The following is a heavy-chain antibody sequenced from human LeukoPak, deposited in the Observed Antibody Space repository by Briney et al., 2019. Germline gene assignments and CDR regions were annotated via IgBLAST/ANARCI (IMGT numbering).Heavy chain of an antibody. CDR1: GFTFTSSA. J-gene: IGHJ4*02. V-gene: IGHV1-58*01. CDR2: IVVGSGNT. CDR3: AAATRAQLLFDY. Sequence: ASVKVSCKASGFTFTSSAVQWVRQARGQRLVWRGWIVVGSGNTNYAKKFQERSTITRDMSTSTAYMELSSLRSEDTAVYYCAAATRAQLLFDYWGQGTLVTVSS. D-gene: IGHD2-2*01.